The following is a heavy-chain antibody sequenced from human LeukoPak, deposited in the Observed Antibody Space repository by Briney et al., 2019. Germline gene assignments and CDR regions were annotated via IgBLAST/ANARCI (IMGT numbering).Heavy chain of an antibody. CDR2: GSSRGSTR. J-gene: IGHJ5*02. D-gene: IGHD2-15*01. CDR1: GFSLSTSH. V-gene: IGHV3-23*01. CDR3: AKDFYRYCSGGSCYSGFDP. Sequence: GGFLRLSCVASGFSLSTSHMNWVRQAPGKGLEWVSYGSSRGSTRYYADSVKGRFTISRDNSKNTLYLQMNSLRAEDTAVYYCAKDFYRYCSGGSCYSGFDPWGQGTLVTVSS.